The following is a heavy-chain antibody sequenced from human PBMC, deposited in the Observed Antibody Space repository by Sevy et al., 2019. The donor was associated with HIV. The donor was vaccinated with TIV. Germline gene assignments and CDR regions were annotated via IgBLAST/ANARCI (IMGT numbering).Heavy chain of an antibody. Sequence: SGPTLVNPTQTLTLTCTFSGFSFNTAGVGVGWIRQPPGKALEWLALIRCNDDKYYNPSLSSRLTITKDTTENEVVLTMANMGPDDAATYFCADRSYTSGWYKVHFDPWGQGTLVTVSS. CDR2: IRCNDDK. V-gene: IGHV2-5*01. CDR1: GFSFNTAGVG. J-gene: IGHJ5*02. CDR3: ADRSYTSGWYKVHFDP. D-gene: IGHD6-19*01.